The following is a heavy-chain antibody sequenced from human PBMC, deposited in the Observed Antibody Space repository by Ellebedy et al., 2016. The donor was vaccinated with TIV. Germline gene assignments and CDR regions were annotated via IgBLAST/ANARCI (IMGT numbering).Heavy chain of an antibody. CDR2: IYYTGVT. J-gene: IGHJ3*02. CDR3: SSEPRLLPI. Sequence: GSLRLXXIVSGDSITSSYWSWIRQPPGKGLESIGYIYYTGVTNYNPSLKGRVTISLDMSKDQFSLELNSLTAADAAIYYCSSEPRLLPIWGQGTKVTVSS. V-gene: IGHV4-59*01. CDR1: GDSITSSY. D-gene: IGHD5-12*01.